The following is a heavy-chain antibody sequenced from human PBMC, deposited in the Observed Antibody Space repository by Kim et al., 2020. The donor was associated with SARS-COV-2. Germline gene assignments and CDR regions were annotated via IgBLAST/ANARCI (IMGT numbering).Heavy chain of an antibody. CDR3: ARGRYCSGGSCPLGY. V-gene: IGHV4-34*01. J-gene: IGHJ4*02. D-gene: IGHD2-15*01. CDR1: GGSFSGYY. Sequence: SETLSLTCAVYGGSFSGYYWSWIRQPPGKGLEWIGEINHSGSTNYNPSLKSRVTISVDTSKNQFSLKLSSVTAADTAVYYCARGRYCSGGSCPLGYWGQG. CDR2: INHSGST.